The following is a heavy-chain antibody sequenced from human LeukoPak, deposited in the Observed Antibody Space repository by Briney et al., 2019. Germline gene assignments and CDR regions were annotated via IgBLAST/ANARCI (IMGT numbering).Heavy chain of an antibody. V-gene: IGHV3-21*01. Sequence: GGSLRLSCAASGSTFSSYSMNWVRQAPGKGLEWVSSISSSSSYIYYAGSVKGRFTISRDNAKNSLYLQMNSLRAEDTAVYYCARGQGVRGVTTFDPWGQGTLVTVSS. D-gene: IGHD3-10*01. J-gene: IGHJ5*02. CDR1: GSTFSSYS. CDR2: ISSSSSYI. CDR3: ARGQGVRGVTTFDP.